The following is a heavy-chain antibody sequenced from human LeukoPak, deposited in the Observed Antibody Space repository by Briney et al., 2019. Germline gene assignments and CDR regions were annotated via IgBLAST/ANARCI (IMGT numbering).Heavy chain of an antibody. Sequence: GGSLRLSCAASGFTVSSNYMSWVRQAPGKGLEWVSVIYSGGSTYYADSVKGRFTISRDNSKNTLYLQMNSLRAEDTAVYYCAKAGRPWLPFDYWGQGTLVTVSS. J-gene: IGHJ4*02. CDR1: GFTVSSNY. CDR2: IYSGGST. V-gene: IGHV3-66*01. CDR3: AKAGRPWLPFDY. D-gene: IGHD5-24*01.